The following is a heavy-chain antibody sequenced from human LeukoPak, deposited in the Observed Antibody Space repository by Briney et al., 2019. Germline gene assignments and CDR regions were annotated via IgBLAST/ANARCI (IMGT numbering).Heavy chain of an antibody. Sequence: GGSLRLSCAASGFTFSIYAMSWVRQAPGKGLEWVSGISGSGGSTFYADSVKGRFTISRDNSKNTLELQMNSLRAEDTAVYYCVKVDMYYYDSGSYYDYWGQGTLVTVSS. CDR2: ISGSGGST. J-gene: IGHJ4*02. CDR1: GFTFSIYA. D-gene: IGHD3-22*01. CDR3: VKVDMYYYDSGSYYDY. V-gene: IGHV3-23*01.